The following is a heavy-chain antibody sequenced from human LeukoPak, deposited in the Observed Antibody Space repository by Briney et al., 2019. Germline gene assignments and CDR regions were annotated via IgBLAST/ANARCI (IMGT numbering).Heavy chain of an antibody. CDR1: GGSINTYY. CDR3: ARVYYSSSYDYWYFDL. CDR2: IYYSGST. V-gene: IGHV4-59*01. Sequence: SETLSLTCTVSGGSINTYYWSWIRQSPGKGLEWIGYIYYSGSTNYNPSLKSRVTISVDTSKNQFSLKLSSVTAADTAVYYCARVYYSSSYDYWYFDLWGRGTLVTVSS. J-gene: IGHJ2*01. D-gene: IGHD6-13*01.